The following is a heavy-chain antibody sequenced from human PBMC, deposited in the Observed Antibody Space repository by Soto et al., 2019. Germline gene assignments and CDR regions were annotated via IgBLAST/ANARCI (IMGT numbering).Heavy chain of an antibody. D-gene: IGHD3-22*01. CDR3: AKRSSGTPDYYDSSGYYDY. CDR1: GFTFSSYA. CDR2: ISGSGGST. Sequence: GSLRLSCAASGFTFSSYAMSWLRRAPGKGLEWVSGISGSGGSTYYADSVKGRFTISRDNSKNTLYLQMNSLRAEDTAVYYCAKRSSGTPDYYDSSGYYDYWGQGTLVTVSS. V-gene: IGHV3-23*01. J-gene: IGHJ4*02.